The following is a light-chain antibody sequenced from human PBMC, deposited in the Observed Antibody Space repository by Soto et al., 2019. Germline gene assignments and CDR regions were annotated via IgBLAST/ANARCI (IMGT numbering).Light chain of an antibody. J-gene: IGKJ5*01. Sequence: EIVLTQSPGTLSLSPGERATLSCRASQSVSSNYLAWYQQRPGQAPRLVIFDASNRASGMPERFSGSGSGTDFTLTIARLEPEDFAVYYCQEYDGAPITFGLGTRLEIK. CDR1: QSVSSNY. V-gene: IGKV3-20*01. CDR3: QEYDGAPIT. CDR2: DAS.